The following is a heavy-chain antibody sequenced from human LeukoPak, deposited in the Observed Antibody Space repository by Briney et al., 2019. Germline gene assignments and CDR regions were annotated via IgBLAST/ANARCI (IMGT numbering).Heavy chain of an antibody. V-gene: IGHV5-51*01. Sequence: GESLKISCKGSGYSFTSYWIGWVRQMPGKGLEWMGIIYPGDSDTRYSPSFQGQVTISADKSISTAYLQWSSLKASDTAMYYCARRDTSSSTSWDIIMPKPFDYWGQGTLVTVSS. CDR2: IYPGDSDT. D-gene: IGHD2-2*01. CDR1: GYSFTSYW. CDR3: ARRDTSSSTSWDIIMPKPFDY. J-gene: IGHJ4*02.